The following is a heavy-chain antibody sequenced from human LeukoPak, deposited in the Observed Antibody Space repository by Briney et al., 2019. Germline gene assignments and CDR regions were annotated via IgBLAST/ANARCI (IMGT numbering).Heavy chain of an antibody. J-gene: IGHJ4*01. D-gene: IGHD1-1*01. Sequence: TSETLSLTCTVSDYSINTDYYWAWVRRPPGKGLEWVASIYHTGHSYFNPSLKSRLSISVDTSKKQFSLMLTSVTATDTAVYYCVTESKIASGMFDNWGHGTLVTVSS. CDR1: DYSINTDYY. CDR2: IYHTGHS. V-gene: IGHV4-38-2*02. CDR3: VTESKIASGMFDN.